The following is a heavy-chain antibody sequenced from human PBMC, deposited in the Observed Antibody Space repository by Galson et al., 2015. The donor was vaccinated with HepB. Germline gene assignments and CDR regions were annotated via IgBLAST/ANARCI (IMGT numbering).Heavy chain of an antibody. CDR2: IGPMFGTT. CDR3: ARVVVVVAATAPTPDYYYYAMDV. J-gene: IGHJ6*02. V-gene: IGHV1-69*13. D-gene: IGHD2-15*01. Sequence: SVKASCKASGAVFSRNAISWGRQAPGKGLEWMGSIGPMFGTTNYARKFQGRVTITADESTNTAYMTRSSLSPVDTAVYYCARVVVVVAATAPTPDYYYYAMDVWGQGTTVTVSS. CDR1: GAVFSRNA.